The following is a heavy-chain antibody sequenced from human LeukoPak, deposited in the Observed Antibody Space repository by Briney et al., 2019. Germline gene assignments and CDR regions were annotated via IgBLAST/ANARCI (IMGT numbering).Heavy chain of an antibody. CDR2: IYYSGDT. V-gene: IGHV4-39*02. CDR1: GGSISSSSHY. Sequence: SETLSLTCAVSGGSISSSSHYWGWIRQPPGKGLEWIGSIYYSGDTYYNPSLKSRVITSVDTSKSQFSLRLSSVTPEDTAVYYCARDRTPRGGRSPGWFDPWGQGTLVTVSS. J-gene: IGHJ5*02. D-gene: IGHD5-24*01. CDR3: ARDRTPRGGRSPGWFDP.